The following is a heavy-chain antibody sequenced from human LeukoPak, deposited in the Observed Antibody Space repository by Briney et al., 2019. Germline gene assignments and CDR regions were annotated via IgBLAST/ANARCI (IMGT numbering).Heavy chain of an antibody. D-gene: IGHD7-27*01. Sequence: QPGGSLRLSFTAPGFTFSTYWMSWVRQAPGKGLEWVANIKPDGSEKYYVDSVKGRFTISRDNAKNSLYLQMNSLRVEDTAVYYCARDPALGTGDNNGYWGRGTLVTVSS. CDR3: ARDPALGTGDNNGY. J-gene: IGHJ4*02. V-gene: IGHV3-7*01. CDR1: GFTFSTYW. CDR2: IKPDGSEK.